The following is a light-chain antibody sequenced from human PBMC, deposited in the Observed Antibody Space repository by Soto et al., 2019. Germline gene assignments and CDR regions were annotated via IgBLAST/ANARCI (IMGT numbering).Light chain of an antibody. CDR2: GAS. Sequence: EIVMTQSPATLSVSPEERATLSCRASRSVGSNLAWYQQKPGQAPRLLIYGASTRATGIPARFSGSGPGTEFTLTISSLQPEDFATYYCLQHKSYPRTFGQGTKVDIK. V-gene: IGKV3-15*01. CDR3: LQHKSYPRT. CDR1: RSVGSN. J-gene: IGKJ1*01.